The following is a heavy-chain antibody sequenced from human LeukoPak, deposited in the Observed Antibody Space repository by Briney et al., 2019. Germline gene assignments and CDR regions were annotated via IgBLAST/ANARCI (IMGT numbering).Heavy chain of an antibody. CDR2: ISAYNGYT. J-gene: IGHJ4*02. CDR3: AISQGSYYDTSGYLGGNY. Sequence: ASLKVSCKASGYTFTNYGISWVRQAPGQGLEWMGWISAYNGYTNYAQKLQGRVTMTTDTSTSTAYMELESLRSDDTAVYYCAISQGSYYDTSGYLGGNYWGQGTLVTVSS. CDR1: GYTFTNYG. V-gene: IGHV1-18*01. D-gene: IGHD3-22*01.